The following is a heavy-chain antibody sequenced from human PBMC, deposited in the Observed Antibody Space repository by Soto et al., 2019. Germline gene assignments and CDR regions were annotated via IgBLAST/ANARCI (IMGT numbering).Heavy chain of an antibody. CDR2: IIPTFGTA. Sequence: QVQLVQSGAEVKKPGSSVKVSCKASGGTFSSYAISWVRQAPGQGLEWMGGIIPTFGTANYAQKFQGRVTITADESTSTAYMELSSLRSEDTAVYYCASGYITMVRGVIQHYYYYGMDVWGQGTTVTVSS. D-gene: IGHD3-10*01. CDR3: ASGYITMVRGVIQHYYYYGMDV. J-gene: IGHJ6*02. CDR1: GGTFSSYA. V-gene: IGHV1-69*01.